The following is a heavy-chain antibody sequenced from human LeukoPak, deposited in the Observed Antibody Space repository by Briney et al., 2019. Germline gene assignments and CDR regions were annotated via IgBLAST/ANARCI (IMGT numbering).Heavy chain of an antibody. Sequence: GGSLRLSCAASGFTFSHYAMHWVRRAPGKGLEWVSGISSTGGSTHYADSVKGRFTISRDNSKNTLYVQMNSLIAEDTAVYYCARGYSSLDPWGQGTLVTVSS. V-gene: IGHV3-23*01. CDR2: ISSTGGST. J-gene: IGHJ5*02. CDR1: GFTFSHYA. CDR3: ARGYSSLDP. D-gene: IGHD6-19*01.